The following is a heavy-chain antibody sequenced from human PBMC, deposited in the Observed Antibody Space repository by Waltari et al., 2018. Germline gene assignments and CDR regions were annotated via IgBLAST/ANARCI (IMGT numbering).Heavy chain of an antibody. Sequence: ERQLLESGGALVQPGGSLRLSCAAAGFPFSTYTLTWVRQAPGQGLEWVAVITASGLMDYGDSVKGRFIISRDNSKNTLYLEMYRLRVEDTARYYCAKDEGARLAPTFGMDAWGQGTTVIVS. D-gene: IGHD6-6*01. V-gene: IGHV3-23*01. CDR3: AKDEGARLAPTFGMDA. CDR1: GFPFSTYT. J-gene: IGHJ6*02. CDR2: ITASGLM.